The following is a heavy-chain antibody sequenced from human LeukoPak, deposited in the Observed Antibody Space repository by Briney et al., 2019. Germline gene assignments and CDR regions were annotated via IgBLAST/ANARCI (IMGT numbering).Heavy chain of an antibody. D-gene: IGHD3-16*02. CDR3: ARRRLYDYVWGSYRYTFGYFDY. J-gene: IGHJ4*02. CDR1: GGSFSGYY. V-gene: IGHV4-34*01. CDR2: INHSGST. Sequence: PSETLSLTCAVYGGSFSGYYWSSIRQPPGKGLEWIGEINHSGSTNYNPSLKSRVTISVDTSKNQFSLKLSSVTAADTAVYYCARRRLYDYVWGSYRYTFGYFDYWGQGTLVTVSS.